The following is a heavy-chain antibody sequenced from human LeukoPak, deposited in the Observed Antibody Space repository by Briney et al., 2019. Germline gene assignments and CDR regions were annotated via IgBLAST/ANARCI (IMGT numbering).Heavy chain of an antibody. J-gene: IGHJ4*02. CDR3: ASDSEWGGRDVLDY. CDR2: ISFDGSNE. D-gene: IGHD3-3*01. CDR1: GFRFSDYG. Sequence: GGSLRLSCVAAGFRFSDYGMHWVRQAPAKGLERVAYISFDGSNEKYADSVKGRVTISRDNSKNTLFLQMNSLRREDMAVYYCASDSEWGGRDVLDYWGQGILVTVSS. V-gene: IGHV3-30*02.